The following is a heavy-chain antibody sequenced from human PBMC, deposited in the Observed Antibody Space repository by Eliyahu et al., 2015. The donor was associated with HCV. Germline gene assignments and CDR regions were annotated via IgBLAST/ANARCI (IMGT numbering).Heavy chain of an antibody. V-gene: IGHV4-61*01. Sequence: QLQLQESGPGLVKPSETLSLTXSVSGGSLSSPXYHWNWXRQPPXKTXEWIGYIYYSGSTXYNPALKSRVTMSVDTSLNQISLRLTSLTAADTAVYYCARGCSSTGCYDWFDPWGPGLMVTVSS. J-gene: IGHJ5*02. CDR3: ARGCSSTGCYDWFDP. CDR1: GGSLSSPXYH. D-gene: IGHD2-2*01. CDR2: IYYSGST.